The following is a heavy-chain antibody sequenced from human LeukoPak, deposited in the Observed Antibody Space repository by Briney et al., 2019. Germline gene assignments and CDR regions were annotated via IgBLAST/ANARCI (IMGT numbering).Heavy chain of an antibody. CDR2: IYHTGST. Sequence: SETLSLTCTVSGGSISSYYWSWIRQPPGKALEWIGSIYHTGSTYYNPSLKSRVTISVDTSKKQFSLKLRAVTAADTAVYYCARLLSTMIVVAYPDYWGQGTLVTVSS. D-gene: IGHD3-22*01. V-gene: IGHV4-39*01. CDR1: GGSISSYY. CDR3: ARLLSTMIVVAYPDY. J-gene: IGHJ4*02.